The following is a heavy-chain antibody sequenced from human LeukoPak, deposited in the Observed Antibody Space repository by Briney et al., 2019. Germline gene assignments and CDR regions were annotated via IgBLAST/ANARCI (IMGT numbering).Heavy chain of an antibody. D-gene: IGHD3-10*01. J-gene: IGHJ5*02. V-gene: IGHV4-59*12. Sequence: SETLSLTCTVSGGSIISYYWTWIRQPPGKGLEWIGYIHYSGSTNYNPSLKSRVTISVDTSKNQFSLKLSSVTAADTAVYYCARVSTMVRGVIRNANWFDPWGQGTLVTVSS. CDR2: IHYSGST. CDR3: ARVSTMVRGVIRNANWFDP. CDR1: GGSIISYY.